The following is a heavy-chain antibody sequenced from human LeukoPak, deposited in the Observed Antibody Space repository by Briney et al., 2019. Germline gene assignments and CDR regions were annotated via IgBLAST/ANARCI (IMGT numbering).Heavy chain of an antibody. V-gene: IGHV3-48*01. CDR3: ARDRGEFLLAGSTFDI. D-gene: IGHD3-16*01. CDR2: ISTSRSTI. CDR1: GFTFSSYS. Sequence: GGSLRLSCAASGFTFSSYSMNWVRQAPGKGLEWVSYISTSRSTIYYADSVKGRFTISRDNGKNSLYLQMNGLRVEDTAVYYCARDRGEFLLAGSTFDIWGQGTMVTVSS. J-gene: IGHJ3*02.